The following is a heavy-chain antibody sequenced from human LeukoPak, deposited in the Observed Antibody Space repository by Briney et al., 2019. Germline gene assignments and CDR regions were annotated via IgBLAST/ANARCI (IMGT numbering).Heavy chain of an antibody. CDR1: GGSFSSYY. CDR2: INHSGST. CDR3: ARAGYSYGNYYYYYMDV. Sequence: SETLSLTCAVYGGSFSSYYWSWISQPPGKRLEWIGEINHSGSTNYNPSLKSRVTISVDTSKNQFSLKLSSVTAADTAVYYCARAGYSYGNYYYYYMDVWGKGTTVTVSS. D-gene: IGHD5-18*01. V-gene: IGHV4-34*01. J-gene: IGHJ6*03.